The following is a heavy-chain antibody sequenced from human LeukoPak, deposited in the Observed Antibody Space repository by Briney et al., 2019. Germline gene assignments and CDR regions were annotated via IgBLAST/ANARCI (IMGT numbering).Heavy chain of an antibody. V-gene: IGHV3-21*01. CDR1: GFTFSSYS. Sequence: GGSLRLSCAASGFTFSSYSMNWVRQAPGKGLEWVSSISSSSSYIYYADSVKGRFTISRDNAKNSLYLQMNSLRAEDTAVYYCARDLVATDIPFDYWGQGTLVTVSS. CDR3: ARDLVATDIPFDY. D-gene: IGHD5-12*01. J-gene: IGHJ4*02. CDR2: ISSSSSYI.